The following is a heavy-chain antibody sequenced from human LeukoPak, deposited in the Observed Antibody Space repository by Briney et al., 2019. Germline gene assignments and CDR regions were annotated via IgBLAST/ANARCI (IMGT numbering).Heavy chain of an antibody. CDR3: ARTSSYCSSTSCYGEPNWFDP. CDR2: IYYSGST. V-gene: IGHV4-59*08. J-gene: IGHJ5*02. Sequence: PSETLSLTCTVSGGSLSSYYWSWIRQPPGKGLEWIGYIYYSGSTNYNPSLKSRVTISVDTSKNQFSLKLSSVTAADTAVYYCARTSSYCSSTSCYGEPNWFDPWGQGTLVTVSS. D-gene: IGHD2-2*01. CDR1: GGSLSSYY.